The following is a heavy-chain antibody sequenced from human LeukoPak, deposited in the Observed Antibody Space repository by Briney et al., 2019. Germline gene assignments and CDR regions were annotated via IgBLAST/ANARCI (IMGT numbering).Heavy chain of an antibody. Sequence: GGSLRLSCAASGFSFSGYAMSWVRQTPGKGLEWVSSISGSGVSTHYADSVKGRFTTSRDNSKNTLFLQMNSLRAEDTAVYYCAKDDGGIAVAGVFDCWGQGTLVTVSS. CDR1: GFSFSGYA. D-gene: IGHD6-19*01. V-gene: IGHV3-23*01. CDR3: AKDDGGIAVAGVFDC. J-gene: IGHJ4*02. CDR2: ISGSGVST.